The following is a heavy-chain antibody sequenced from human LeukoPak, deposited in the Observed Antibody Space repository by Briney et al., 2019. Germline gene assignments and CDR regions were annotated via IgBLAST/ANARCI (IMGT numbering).Heavy chain of an antibody. Sequence: GGSLRLSCAASGFSFSSHSMNWVRQAPGKGLEWVSSISSSSSYIYYANSVKGRLTISRDNAKNSLYLQMSSLRAEDTAVYYCARGGYMGDDAFDIWVQGTMVTVSS. CDR2: ISSSSSYI. CDR1: GFSFSSHS. J-gene: IGHJ3*02. V-gene: IGHV3-21*01. D-gene: IGHD3-22*01. CDR3: ARGGYMGDDAFDI.